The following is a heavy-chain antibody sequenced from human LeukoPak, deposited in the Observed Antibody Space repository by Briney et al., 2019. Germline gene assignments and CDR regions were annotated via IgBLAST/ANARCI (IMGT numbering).Heavy chain of an antibody. D-gene: IGHD5-18*01. CDR2: MWYDGSNK. CDR1: GFTFSSYG. CDR3: ARDSGYSYGYGWGYFDY. J-gene: IGHJ4*02. V-gene: IGHV3-33*01. Sequence: GRSLRLSCAASGFTFSSYGMHWVRQAPGKGLEWVAVMWYDGSNKYYADSVKGRFTISRDNSKNTLYPQMNSLRREDTAVYYCARDSGYSYGYGWGYFDYWGQGTLVTVSS.